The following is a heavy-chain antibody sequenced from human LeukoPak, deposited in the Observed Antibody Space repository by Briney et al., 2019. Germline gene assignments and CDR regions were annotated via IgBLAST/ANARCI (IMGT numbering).Heavy chain of an antibody. CDR3: ARLTSPPLRSLDWLTGYFDP. J-gene: IGHJ5*02. CDR2: IMDSGGAT. V-gene: IGHV3-23*01. D-gene: IGHD3-3*01. Sequence: GGSLRLSCAASGFIFSSYAMSWVRQATGKGLEYVSAIMDSGGATYYADSVKGRFTISRDNSKNRVYLQMNSLRADDTAVYYCARLTSPPLRSLDWLTGYFDPWGQGTLVTVSS. CDR1: GFIFSSYA.